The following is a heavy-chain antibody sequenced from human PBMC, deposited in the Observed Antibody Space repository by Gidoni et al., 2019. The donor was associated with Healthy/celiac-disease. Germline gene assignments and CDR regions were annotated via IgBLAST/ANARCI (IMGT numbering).Heavy chain of an antibody. J-gene: IGHJ4*02. CDR2: VYYTGST. V-gene: IGHV4-59*01. CDR3: AREWSAFDH. CDR1: GDSITSYY. D-gene: IGHD2-15*01. Sequence: QVHLQESGPGLVRPSETLSLTCTVYGDSITSYYWSWIRQAPGKGLEWIAYVYYTGSTSYNPSLRSRATISIDTSRSQFSLELTSVTAADTAVYYCAREWSAFDHWGQGALVTVSS.